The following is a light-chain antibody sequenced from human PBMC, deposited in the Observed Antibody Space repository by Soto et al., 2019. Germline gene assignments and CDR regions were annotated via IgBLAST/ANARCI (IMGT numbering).Light chain of an antibody. Sequence: EIVLTQSPGTLSLSPGESGTLSCRASQSVSSSYLAWYQQKPGQAPRLLIYGASSRATGIPDRFSGSGSGTDFTLTISRLEPEDFAVYYCQQYGSSRRTFGQGTKVDIK. J-gene: IGKJ1*01. V-gene: IGKV3-20*01. CDR2: GAS. CDR3: QQYGSSRRT. CDR1: QSVSSSY.